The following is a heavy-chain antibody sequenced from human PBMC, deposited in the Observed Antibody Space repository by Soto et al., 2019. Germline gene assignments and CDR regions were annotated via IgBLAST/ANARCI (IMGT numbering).Heavy chain of an antibody. Sequence: ASVKVSCKASGYTFTSYDINGVRQATGQGLEWMGWMNPNSGNTGYAQKFQGRVTMTRNTSISKAYMELSSLRSEDTAVYYCARFLSQYYDFWSRYFWGFYYLGQLTLFAV. CDR1: GYTFTSYD. V-gene: IGHV1-8*01. CDR2: MNPNSGNT. CDR3: ARFLSQYYDFWSRYFWGFYY. D-gene: IGHD3-3*01. J-gene: IGHJ4*02.